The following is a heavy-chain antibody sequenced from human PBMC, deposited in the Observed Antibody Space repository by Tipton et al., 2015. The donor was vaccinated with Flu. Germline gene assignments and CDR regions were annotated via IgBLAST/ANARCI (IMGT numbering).Heavy chain of an antibody. CDR1: GFTFDDYA. J-gene: IGHJ4*02. V-gene: IGHV3-9*01. CDR3: AKDPGY. CDR2: ISWNSGSI. Sequence: SLRLSCAASGFTFDDYAMHWVRQAPGKGLEWVSGISWNSGSIGYADSVKGRFTISRDNAKNSLYLQMNSLRAEDTALYYCAKDPGYWGQGTLVTVSS.